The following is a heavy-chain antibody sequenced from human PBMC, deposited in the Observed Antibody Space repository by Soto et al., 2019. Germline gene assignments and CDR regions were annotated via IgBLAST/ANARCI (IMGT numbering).Heavy chain of an antibody. CDR3: ARGLQSLFDY. J-gene: IGHJ4*02. Sequence: GGSLRLSCAASGFTFGNYGMHWVRQAPGKGLEWVAVIWFDGNKQHYADSVKGRFTISRDNSKNTLYVQMTSLRAEDTAVYYCARGLQSLFDYWGQGTLVTVS. CDR1: GFTFGNYG. V-gene: IGHV3-33*01. CDR2: IWFDGNKQ.